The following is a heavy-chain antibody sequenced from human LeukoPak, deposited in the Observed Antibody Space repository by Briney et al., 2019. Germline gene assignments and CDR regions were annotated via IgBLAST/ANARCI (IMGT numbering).Heavy chain of an antibody. J-gene: IGHJ4*02. D-gene: IGHD2-2*02. CDR1: GFTFSSYS. CDR2: ISSSSSYI. V-gene: IGHV3-21*01. Sequence: GGSLRLSCAASGFTFSSYSMNWVRQAPGKGLEWVSSISSSSSYIYYADSVKGRFTISRDDAKNSLYLQMTSLRAEDTAVYYCARDSRGFDCSSTSCYIDYWGQGTLVTVSS. CDR3: ARDSRGFDCSSTSCYIDY.